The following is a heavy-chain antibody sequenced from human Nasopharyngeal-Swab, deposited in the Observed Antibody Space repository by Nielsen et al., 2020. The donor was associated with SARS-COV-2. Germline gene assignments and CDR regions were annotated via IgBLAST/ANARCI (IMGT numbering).Heavy chain of an antibody. CDR2: IYPGDSDT. CDR1: GYSFTSYW. D-gene: IGHD6-13*01. Sequence: GGSLRLSCKGSGYSFTSYWIGWVRQMPGKGLEWMAIIYPGDSDTRYSPSFQGQVTISADKSISTAYLEWSSLKASDTAMYYCARHGGSSWLHFEYWGQGTLVIVSS. J-gene: IGHJ4*02. V-gene: IGHV5-51*01. CDR3: ARHGGSSWLHFEY.